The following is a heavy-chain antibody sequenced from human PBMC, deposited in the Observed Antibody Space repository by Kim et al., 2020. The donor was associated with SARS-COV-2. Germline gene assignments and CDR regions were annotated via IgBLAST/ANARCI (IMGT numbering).Heavy chain of an antibody. D-gene: IGHD6-6*01. V-gene: IGHV4-31*03. CDR2: IYYSGST. J-gene: IGHJ4*02. CDR3: ARTHTTSVRVYDY. Sequence: SETLSLTCTVSGGSISSGGYYWSWIRQHPGKGLEWIGYIYYSGSTYYNPSLKSRVTISVDTSKNQFSLKLSSVTAADTAVYYCARTHTTSVRVYDYWGQGTLVTVSS. CDR1: GGSISSGGYY.